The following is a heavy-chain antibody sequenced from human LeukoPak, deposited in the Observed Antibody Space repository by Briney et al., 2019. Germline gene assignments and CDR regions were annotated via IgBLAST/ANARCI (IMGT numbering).Heavy chain of an antibody. CDR2: LSDNT. CDR3: ARSRGPGSHWFDP. CDR1: GFTFSNYA. Sequence: GGSLRLSCAASGFTFSNYALSWVRQAPGKGLEWVSTLSDNTYYADSVKGRFTISRDNSKSTLYLQMNSLRAKDTALYFCARSRGPGSHWFDPWGQGTLVTVSS. D-gene: IGHD3-10*01. J-gene: IGHJ5*02. V-gene: IGHV3-23*01.